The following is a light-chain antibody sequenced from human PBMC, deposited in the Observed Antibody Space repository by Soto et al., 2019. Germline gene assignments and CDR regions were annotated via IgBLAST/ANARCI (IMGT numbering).Light chain of an antibody. J-gene: IGLJ1*01. V-gene: IGLV2-14*01. Sequence: SVLTQPASVSGSPGQSITISCTGTSSDVGGYNYVSWYQQHPGKAPKLMIYDVSNRPSGVSNRFSGSKSGNTASLTISGLQAEDEADYYCSSYTSSSSYVFGTGTKVIVL. CDR1: SSDVGGYNY. CDR3: SSYTSSSSYV. CDR2: DVS.